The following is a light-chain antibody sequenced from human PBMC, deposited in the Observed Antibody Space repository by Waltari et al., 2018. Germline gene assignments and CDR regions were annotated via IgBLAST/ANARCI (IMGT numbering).Light chain of an antibody. CDR2: DAS. V-gene: IGKV3-20*01. Sequence: EIVLTQSPGTLSLSPGERATLSCRASQSVSRTLAWYQQKPGQAPRLLIYDASSRATGIPDRFSGSGSGTDFSLTISRLEPEDFAVYYCQKYGTLPATFGQGTKVGIK. CDR3: QKYGTLPAT. CDR1: QSVSRT. J-gene: IGKJ1*01.